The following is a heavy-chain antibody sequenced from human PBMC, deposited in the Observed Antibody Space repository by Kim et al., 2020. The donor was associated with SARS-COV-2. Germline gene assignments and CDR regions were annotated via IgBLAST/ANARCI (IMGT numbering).Heavy chain of an antibody. D-gene: IGHD1-26*01. CDR3: AKDIGDSGGRRGFDP. V-gene: IGHV3-9*01. Sequence: VKGRLTITRDNARNSLYLQMNSLRAEDTAWYYCAKDIGDSGGRRGFDPWGQGALVTVSS. J-gene: IGHJ5*02.